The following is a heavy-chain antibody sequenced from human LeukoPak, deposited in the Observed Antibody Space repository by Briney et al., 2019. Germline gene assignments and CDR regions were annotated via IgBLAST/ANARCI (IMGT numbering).Heavy chain of an antibody. CDR2: ISSNGGST. D-gene: IGHD2-15*01. Sequence: GGSLRLSCSASGFTFSSYAMHWVRQAPGKGLEYVSAISSNGGSTYYANSVKGRFTISRDNSKNTLSLQLNSLRAEGTAVYYCAKGTSSSCYSAPNYWGQGTLVTVSS. CDR1: GFTFSSYA. J-gene: IGHJ4*02. V-gene: IGHV3-64*04. CDR3: AKGTSSSCYSAPNY.